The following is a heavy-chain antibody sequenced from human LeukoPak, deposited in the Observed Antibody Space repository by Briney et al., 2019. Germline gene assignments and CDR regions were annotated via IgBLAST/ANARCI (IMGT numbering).Heavy chain of an antibody. CDR1: GFTFDDYG. D-gene: IGHD2-15*01. Sequence: GGSLRLSCAASGFTFDDYGMSWVRQAPGKGLEWVSVINWNGGSTGYADSVKGRFTISRDNAKNSLYLQMNSLRAEDTALYYCARGAPHCSGGSCYGENAFDIWGQGAMVTVSS. CDR2: INWNGGST. V-gene: IGHV3-20*04. J-gene: IGHJ3*02. CDR3: ARGAPHCSGGSCYGENAFDI.